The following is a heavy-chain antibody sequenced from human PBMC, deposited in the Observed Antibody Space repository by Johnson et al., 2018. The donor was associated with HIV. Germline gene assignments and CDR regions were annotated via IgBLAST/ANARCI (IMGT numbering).Heavy chain of an antibody. CDR3: ARARYSNTWDDAFDI. V-gene: IGHV3-66*01. CDR1: GFTVSSNY. CDR2: IYSGGNT. J-gene: IGHJ3*02. D-gene: IGHD6-13*01. Sequence: VQLVESGGDLVQPGGSLRLSCAASGFTVSSNYMSWVCQAPGQGLEWVSIIYSGGNTYYADSIKGRFTISRNNSKNTLYLQMNNVRAEDTALYYCARARYSNTWDDAFDIWGQGTMVTVSS.